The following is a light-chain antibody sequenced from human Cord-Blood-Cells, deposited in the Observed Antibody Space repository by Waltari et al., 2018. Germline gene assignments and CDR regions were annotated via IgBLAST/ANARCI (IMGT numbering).Light chain of an antibody. CDR1: QSVSSSY. CDR3: QQYGSSFS. V-gene: IGKV3-20*01. CDR2: GAS. J-gene: IGKJ2*03. Sequence: EIVLTQSPGTLSLSPGERATLSCRASQSVSSSYLAWYQQKPGQAPRLLIYGASSRATGIPDRFSGSGARTDFTLTISRLEPEDFAVYYCQQYGSSFSFGQGTKLAIQ.